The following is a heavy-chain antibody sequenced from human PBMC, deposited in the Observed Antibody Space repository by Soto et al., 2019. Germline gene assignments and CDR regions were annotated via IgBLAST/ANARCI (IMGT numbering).Heavy chain of an antibody. CDR3: ARAASHGSSVYVGIDP. V-gene: IGHV1-69*01. CDR2: SIPMFGTT. CDR1: GGTFRRHA. Sequence: QVQLVQSGSEVKMPGSSVKVSCNTSGGTFRRHAINWVRQAPGQGLEWMGGSIPMFGTTNYAQKVKGRVTISADESTSTAYVEPSSLRSEDAAVYYWARAASHGSSVYVGIDPWGQGTLGTVSS. D-gene: IGHD6-13*01. J-gene: IGHJ5*02.